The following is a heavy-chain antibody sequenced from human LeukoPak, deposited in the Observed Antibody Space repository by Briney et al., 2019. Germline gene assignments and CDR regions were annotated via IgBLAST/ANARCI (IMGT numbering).Heavy chain of an antibody. Sequence: GASVKVSCKASGYTFTSYDINWVRQATGQGLEWMGWMNPNSGNTGYAQKFQGRVTITRNTSISTAYMELSSLRSEDTAVYYCARVYFSVGTAMVTDAFDIWGQGTMVTVSS. CDR2: MNPNSGNT. V-gene: IGHV1-8*03. CDR1: GYTFTSYD. J-gene: IGHJ3*02. CDR3: ARVYFSVGTAMVTDAFDI. D-gene: IGHD5-18*01.